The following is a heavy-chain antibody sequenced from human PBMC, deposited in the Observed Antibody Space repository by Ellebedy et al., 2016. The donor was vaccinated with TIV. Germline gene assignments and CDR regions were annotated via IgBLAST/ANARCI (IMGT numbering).Heavy chain of an antibody. D-gene: IGHD4-23*01. CDR2: IENDGLRT. Sequence: GESLKISCAVSGFTFSNYWMHWVRQAPGKGLVWVSYIENDGLRTNYADSVKGRFTISRDNAKNTLYLQINSLRAEDTAVYYCARDRPNSWFDPWGHGTLVTVSS. V-gene: IGHV3-74*01. CDR1: GFTFSNYW. J-gene: IGHJ5*02. CDR3: ARDRPNSWFDP.